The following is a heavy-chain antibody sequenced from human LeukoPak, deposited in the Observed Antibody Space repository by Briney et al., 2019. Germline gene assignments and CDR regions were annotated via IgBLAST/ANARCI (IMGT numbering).Heavy chain of an antibody. CDR1: GFNVSSHF. V-gene: IGHV3-53*01. Sequence: PGGSLSLSCVAAGFNVSSHFMSWVRQAPGKGPEWVAVIYSSSRTHYADPVKGRFTISRENSKNTVFLQMNSLRVEDTAVYFCARVDHDFWIFDHSGQGALVPVSS. D-gene: IGHD3/OR15-3a*01. CDR3: ARVDHDFWIFDH. J-gene: IGHJ4*02. CDR2: IYSSSRT.